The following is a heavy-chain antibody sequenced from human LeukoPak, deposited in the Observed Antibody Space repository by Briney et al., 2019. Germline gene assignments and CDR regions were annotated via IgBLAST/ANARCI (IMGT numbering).Heavy chain of an antibody. D-gene: IGHD6-13*01. CDR1: GYTLTELS. J-gene: IGHJ4*02. Sequence: EASVKVSRKVSGYTLTELSMHWVRQAPGKGLEWMGGFDPEDGETIYAQKFQGRVTMTEDTSTDTAYMELSSLRSEDTAVYYCATRAVAAAGADCWGQGTLVTVSS. CDR2: FDPEDGET. CDR3: ATRAVAAAGADC. V-gene: IGHV1-24*01.